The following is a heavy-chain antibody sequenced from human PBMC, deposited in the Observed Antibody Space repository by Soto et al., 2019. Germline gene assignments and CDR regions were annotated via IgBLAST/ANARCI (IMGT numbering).Heavy chain of an antibody. J-gene: IGHJ4*01. D-gene: IGHD6-13*01. CDR2: TYSGGGT. Sequence: GGSLRLSCVASGFSVSSNYLSWVRQAPGKGLEWVSVTYSGGGTYYADSVKGRFTISRDNSKNTLYLQMNSLRAEETAVYYCARSIAAAGTFDYWGHGTLVTVSS. CDR3: ARSIAAAGTFDY. CDR1: GFSVSSNY. V-gene: IGHV3-66*01.